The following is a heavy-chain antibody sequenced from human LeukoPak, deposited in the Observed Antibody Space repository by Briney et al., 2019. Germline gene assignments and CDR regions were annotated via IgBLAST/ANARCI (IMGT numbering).Heavy chain of an antibody. V-gene: IGHV3-48*03. CDR3: ARCGNDVRSGLRYYYYGMDV. CDR1: GFTFSSYE. Sequence: GGSLRLSCAASGFTFSSYEMNWVRQAPGKGLEWVSYINSRGSTIYYADSVKGRLAISRDNAKNSLYLQINNLSAEDTAVYYCARCGNDVRSGLRYYYYGMDVWGQGTTVTVPS. D-gene: IGHD1-1*01. CDR2: INSRGSTI. J-gene: IGHJ6*02.